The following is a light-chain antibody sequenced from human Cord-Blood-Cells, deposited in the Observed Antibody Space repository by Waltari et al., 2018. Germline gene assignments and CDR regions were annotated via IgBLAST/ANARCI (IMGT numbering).Light chain of an antibody. V-gene: IGLV2-14*01. CDR1: SSDVGGYNY. CDR2: DVS. CDR3: SSYTSSSTLGV. Sequence: QSALTQPASVSGSPGPSITIYCTGTSSDVGGYNYVSWYQQHPGKAPKLMIYDVSNRPSGVSNRFSGSKSGNTASLTISGLQAEDEADYYCSSYTSSSTLGVFGGGTKLTVL. J-gene: IGLJ3*02.